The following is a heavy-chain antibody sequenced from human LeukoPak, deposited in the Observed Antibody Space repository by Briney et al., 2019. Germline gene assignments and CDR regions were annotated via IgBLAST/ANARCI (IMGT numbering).Heavy chain of an antibody. CDR2: IYSAGTT. CDR3: AKDREENQYGSGSYYTDYYFDY. V-gene: IGHV3-53*01. Sequence: GGSLRPSCAASGFTVTSNHMSWVRQAPGKGLEWVSGIYSAGTTYYAHSVKGRFTISTDNSKNTLYLQMNSLRAEDTAVYYCAKDREENQYGSGSYYTDYYFDYWGQGTLVTVSS. D-gene: IGHD3-10*01. CDR1: GFTVTSNH. J-gene: IGHJ4*02.